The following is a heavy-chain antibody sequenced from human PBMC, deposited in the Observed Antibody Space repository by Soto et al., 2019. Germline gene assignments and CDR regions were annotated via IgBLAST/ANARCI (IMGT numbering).Heavy chain of an antibody. D-gene: IGHD2-21*01. J-gene: IGHJ3*02. CDR2: IRRDGSEG. CDR1: GFTVSYYW. CDR3: ARDATYRAISFYYDVFDI. V-gene: IGHV3-7*05. Sequence: DVQLMESGGCLVQPGGSLRLSCAAAGFTVSYYWMTWVRQSPGKGLVWVANIRRDGSEGHYVDSVKRRFSVYRHNAKESLYLQMHSLRTEDTAVYYCARDATYRAISFYYDVFDIWGQGTMVTVSS.